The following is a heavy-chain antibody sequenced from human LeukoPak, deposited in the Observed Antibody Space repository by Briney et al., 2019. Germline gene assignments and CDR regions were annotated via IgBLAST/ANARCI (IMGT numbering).Heavy chain of an antibody. CDR1: GGSFSGYY. CDR3: ARGLKYYYDSSGYPPLGY. D-gene: IGHD3-22*01. CDR2: INHSGST. V-gene: IGHV4-34*01. J-gene: IGHJ4*02. Sequence: SETLSLTCAVYGGSFSGYYWSWIRQPPGKGLEWIGEINHSGSTNYNPSLKSRVTISVDTSKNQFSLRLSSVTAADTAVYYCARGLKYYYDSSGYPPLGYWGQGTLVTVSP.